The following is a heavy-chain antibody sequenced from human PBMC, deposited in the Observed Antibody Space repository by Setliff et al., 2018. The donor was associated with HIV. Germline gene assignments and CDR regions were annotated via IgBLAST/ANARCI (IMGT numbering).Heavy chain of an antibody. Sequence: PGGSLRLSCAASGFRFNIYAMTWVRQAPGKGLEWVANINQDGSEQNFVDSVTGRFTISRDNAKNSLYLRMNSLRAEDTAIYYCAKGKNWFDFWGQGTLVTVSS. CDR1: GFRFNIYA. J-gene: IGHJ5*01. V-gene: IGHV3-7*03. CDR3: AKGKNWFDF. CDR2: INQDGSEQ.